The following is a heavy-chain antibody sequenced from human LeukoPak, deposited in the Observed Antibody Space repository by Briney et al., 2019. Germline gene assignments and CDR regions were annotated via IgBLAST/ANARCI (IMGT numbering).Heavy chain of an antibody. Sequence: GGSLRLSCAASGFTFSDYYMSWIRQAPGKGLEWVSHINHGDNNTFYADSVKGRFTLSRDSSKNTLYLQMNSLRAEDTAIYYCARKAVATAGIALDNWGQGTVVTVSS. CDR1: GFTFSDYY. CDR3: ARKAVATAGIALDN. D-gene: IGHD6-19*01. V-gene: IGHV3-11*01. CDR2: INHGDNNT. J-gene: IGHJ4*02.